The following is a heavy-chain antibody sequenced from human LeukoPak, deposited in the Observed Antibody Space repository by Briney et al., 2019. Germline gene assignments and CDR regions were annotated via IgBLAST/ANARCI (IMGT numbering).Heavy chain of an antibody. Sequence: SVKVSCKASGGTFRSYAISWVRQAPGQGLEWMGRIIPILGIANYAQKFQGRVTITADKSTSTAYMELSSLRSEDTAVYYCARGRSGSYGLYFDYWGQGTLVTVSS. D-gene: IGHD3-10*01. J-gene: IGHJ4*02. CDR1: GGTFRSYA. V-gene: IGHV1-69*04. CDR3: ARGRSGSYGLYFDY. CDR2: IIPILGIA.